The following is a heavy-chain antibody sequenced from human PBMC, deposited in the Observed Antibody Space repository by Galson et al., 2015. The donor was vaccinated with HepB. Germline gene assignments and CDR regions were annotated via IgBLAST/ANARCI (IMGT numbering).Heavy chain of an antibody. CDR3: AREPRIAAAGIRYYYYGMDV. CDR2: INPSGGST. J-gene: IGHJ6*02. Sequence: SVKVSCKASGYTFTSYYMHWVRQAPGQGLEWMGIINPSGGSTSYAQKFQGRVTMTWDTSTSTVYMELSSLRSEDTAVYYCAREPRIAAAGIRYYYYGMDVWGQGTTVTVSS. CDR1: GYTFTSYY. V-gene: IGHV1-46*01. D-gene: IGHD6-13*01.